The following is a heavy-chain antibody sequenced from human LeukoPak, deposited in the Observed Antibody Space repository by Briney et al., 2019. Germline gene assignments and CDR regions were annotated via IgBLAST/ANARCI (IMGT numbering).Heavy chain of an antibody. CDR1: GYTFTGYY. J-gene: IGHJ6*03. V-gene: IGHV1-2*02. Sequence: ASVKVSCKASGYTFTGYYMHWVRQAPGQGLEWMGWINPNSGGTNYAQKFQGRVTMTRDTSISTAYMELSRLRYDDTAVYYCARAQPWGGYYYYYYYREVWGKGTTVTVS. CDR2: INPNSGGT. CDR3: ARAQPWGGYYYYYYYREV. D-gene: IGHD3-3*01.